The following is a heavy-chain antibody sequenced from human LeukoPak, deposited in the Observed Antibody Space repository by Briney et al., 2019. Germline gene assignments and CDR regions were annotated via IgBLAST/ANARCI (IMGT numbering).Heavy chain of an antibody. CDR1: GYNFNSYG. CDR3: ARDLARGYSYGYNAFDI. D-gene: IGHD5-18*01. Sequence: GASVKVSCKASGYNFNSYGNGWVRQAPRQGLEWMGWITAGNGNTNYAQKVQGRVTMTTDTSTSTAYMELRSLRSDDTAVYFCARDLARGYSYGYNAFDIWGQGTMVTVSS. V-gene: IGHV1-18*01. CDR2: ITAGNGNT. J-gene: IGHJ3*02.